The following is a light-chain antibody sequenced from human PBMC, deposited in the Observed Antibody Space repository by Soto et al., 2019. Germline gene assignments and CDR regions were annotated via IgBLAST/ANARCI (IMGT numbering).Light chain of an antibody. Sequence: IQMTQSPSSLSASVGDRITITCQASPDISKNLNRYQQKPGKAPKLLIYDASSLQTGVPSRFCGSGSSTHFTFTTSSLQPEDIATYYCHQYDNLFPITFGQGTRLEIK. CDR2: DAS. J-gene: IGKJ5*01. V-gene: IGKV1-33*01. CDR1: PDISKN. CDR3: HQYDNLFPIT.